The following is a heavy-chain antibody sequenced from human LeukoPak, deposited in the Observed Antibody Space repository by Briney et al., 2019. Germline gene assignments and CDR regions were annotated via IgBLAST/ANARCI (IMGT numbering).Heavy chain of an antibody. CDR1: GYSFSNYW. V-gene: IGHV5-51*01. CDR2: INPLDSDT. Sequence: GESLKISCKGSGYSFSNYWIGWVRQTPGKGLEWMGIINPLDSDTRYSPSFQGQVTISVDKSTSPAWLMWSSLEAPDTATYYCARHDLLPQCSSRNCPYGTWFDPWGQGTLVTVSS. D-gene: IGHD2-2*01. CDR3: ARHDLLPQCSSRNCPYGTWFDP. J-gene: IGHJ5*02.